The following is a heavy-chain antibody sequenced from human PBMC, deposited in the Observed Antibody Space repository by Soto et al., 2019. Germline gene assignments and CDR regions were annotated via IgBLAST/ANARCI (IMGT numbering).Heavy chain of an antibody. CDR3: ARYHSVGDFHI. CDR2: IYTSGST. V-gene: IGHV4-4*07. D-gene: IGHD2-2*01. J-gene: IGHJ3*02. CDR1: GGSINSYY. Sequence: LTCSVSGGSINSYYWSWIRQPAGKGLEWIGRIYTSGSTNYNPSLKSRVTMSVDTSKKQFSLKLSSVTAADTAVYYCARYHSVGDFHIWGHGTMVTVSS.